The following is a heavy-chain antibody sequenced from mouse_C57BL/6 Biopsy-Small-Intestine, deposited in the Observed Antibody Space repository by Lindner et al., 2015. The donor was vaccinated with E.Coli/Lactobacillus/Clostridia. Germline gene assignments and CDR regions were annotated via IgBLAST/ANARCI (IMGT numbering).Heavy chain of an antibody. CDR3: TRSAYYSNPFAY. CDR1: GYTFIDYE. V-gene: IGHV1-15*01. CDR2: IDPETDGT. D-gene: IGHD2-5*01. J-gene: IGHJ3*01. Sequence: VQLQESGAELVRPGASVTLSCKASGYTFIDYEMHWVKQTPVHGLEWIGAIDPETDGTAYNQKFKGKAILTADKSSNTAYMEFRILTSEDSAVYYCTRSAYYSNPFAYWGQGTLVTVSA.